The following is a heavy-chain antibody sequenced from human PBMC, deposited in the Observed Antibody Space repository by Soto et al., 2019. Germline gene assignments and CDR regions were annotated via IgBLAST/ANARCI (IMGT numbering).Heavy chain of an antibody. CDR2: SNSEGSST. V-gene: IGHV3-74*01. J-gene: IGHJ3*02. CDR1: GFTFISYW. D-gene: IGHD3-3*01. CDR3: ARDLWYYDFWSGYGDAFDI. Sequence: GGSLRLSCAASGFTFISYWMHWVRQAPGEGMVWVARSNSEGSSTSYADSVKGRFAISRDNAKNTLYLPMNSLRAEDTAVYYCARDLWYYDFWSGYGDAFDIWGQGTMVTVSS.